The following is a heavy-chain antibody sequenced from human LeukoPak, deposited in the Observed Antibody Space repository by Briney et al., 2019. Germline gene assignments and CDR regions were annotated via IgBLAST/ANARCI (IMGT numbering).Heavy chain of an antibody. CDR3: ARGGYYDSSGPSDY. J-gene: IGHJ4*02. CDR1: GFTFSSYA. CDR2: ISNNGGST. D-gene: IGHD3-22*01. V-gene: IGHV3-64*01. Sequence: GGSLRLSCAASGFTFSSYAMHWVRQAPGKGLEYVSAISNNGGSTYYVNSVKGRFTISRDNSKNTLFLQMGSLRPEDMAVYYCARGGYYDSSGPSDYWGQGTLVTVSS.